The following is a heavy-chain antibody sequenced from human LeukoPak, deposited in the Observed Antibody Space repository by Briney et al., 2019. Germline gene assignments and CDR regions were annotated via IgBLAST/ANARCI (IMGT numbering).Heavy chain of an antibody. Sequence: ASVKVSCKASGYTFTGYYMHWVRQAPGQGLEWMGWISAYNGNTNYAQKLQGRVTMTTDTSTSTAYMELRSLRSDDTAVYYCARDLYGPAADYYYYMDVWGKGTTVTVSS. CDR1: GYTFTGYY. J-gene: IGHJ6*03. CDR2: ISAYNGNT. D-gene: IGHD2-2*01. CDR3: ARDLYGPAADYYYYMDV. V-gene: IGHV1-18*04.